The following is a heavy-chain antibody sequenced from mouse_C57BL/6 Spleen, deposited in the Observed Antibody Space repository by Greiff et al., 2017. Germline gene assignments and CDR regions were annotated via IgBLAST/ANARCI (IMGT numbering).Heavy chain of an antibody. CDR2: IYPGDGDT. D-gene: IGHD1-1*01. J-gene: IGHJ3*01. CDR3: ARSDYYGSSRCAY. Sequence: QVQLKQSGPELVKPGASVKISCKASGYAFSSSWMNWVKQRPGKGLEWIGRIYPGDGDTNYNGKFKGKATLTADKSSSTAYMQLSSLTSEDSAVYFCARSDYYGSSRCAYWGQGTLVTVSA. V-gene: IGHV1-82*01. CDR1: GYAFSSSW.